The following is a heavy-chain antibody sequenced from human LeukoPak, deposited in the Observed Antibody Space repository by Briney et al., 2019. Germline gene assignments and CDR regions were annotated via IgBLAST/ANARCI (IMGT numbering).Heavy chain of an antibody. CDR1: GFTFSSYA. D-gene: IGHD3-10*01. Sequence: PGGSLRLSCAASGFTFSSYAMSWVRQAPGKGLEWVSAISGSGGSTYYADSVKGRFTISRDNSKNTLYLQMNSLRAEDTAVYYCAKDPSELRDYYARPLPWGQGTLVTVSS. V-gene: IGHV3-23*01. CDR3: AKDPSELRDYYARPLP. J-gene: IGHJ5*02. CDR2: ISGSGGST.